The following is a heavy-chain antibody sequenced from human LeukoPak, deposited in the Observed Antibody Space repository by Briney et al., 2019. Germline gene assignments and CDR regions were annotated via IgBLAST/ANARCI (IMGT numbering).Heavy chain of an antibody. CDR3: ARVCGTYPCYYGMDV. D-gene: IGHD1-26*01. V-gene: IGHV3-30*14. CDR1: GFTFSSYA. J-gene: IGHJ6*02. CDR2: ISYDGSNK. Sequence: GGSLRLSCAASGFTFSSYAMHWVRQAPGKGLEWVAVISYDGSNKFYADSVKGRFTISRDNSKNTVYLQMNSLRVDDTAVYYCARVCGTYPCYYGMDVWGQGATVTVSS.